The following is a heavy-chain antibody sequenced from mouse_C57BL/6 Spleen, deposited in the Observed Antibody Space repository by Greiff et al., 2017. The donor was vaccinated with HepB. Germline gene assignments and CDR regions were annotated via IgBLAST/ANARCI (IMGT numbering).Heavy chain of an antibody. CDR2: IHPSDSDT. J-gene: IGHJ3*01. V-gene: IGHV1-74*01. CDR3: AIEDYYFAWFAY. Sequence: QVQLQQPGAELVKPGASVKVSCKASGYTFTSYWMHWVKQRPGQGLEWIGRIHPSDSDTNYNQKFKGKATLTVDKSSSTAYMQLSSLTSEESAVYYCAIEDYYFAWFAYWGQGTLVTVSA. D-gene: IGHD1-1*01. CDR1: GYTFTSYW.